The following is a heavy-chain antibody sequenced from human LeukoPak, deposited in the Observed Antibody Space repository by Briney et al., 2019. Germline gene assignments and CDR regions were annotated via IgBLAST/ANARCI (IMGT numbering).Heavy chain of an antibody. CDR3: ARSSSWYGACDY. V-gene: IGHV4-30-4*01. CDR2: IYYSGST. J-gene: IGHJ4*02. Sequence: SQTLSLTCTVSGGSISCGDYYWSWIRQPPGKGLEWIGYIYYSGSTYYNPSLKSRVTISVDTSKNQFSLKLSSVTAADTAVYYCARSSSWYGACDYWGQGTLVTVSS. D-gene: IGHD6-13*01. CDR1: GGSISCGDYY.